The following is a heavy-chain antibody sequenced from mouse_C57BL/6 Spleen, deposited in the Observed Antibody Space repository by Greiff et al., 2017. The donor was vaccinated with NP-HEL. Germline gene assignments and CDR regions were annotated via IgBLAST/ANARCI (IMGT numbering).Heavy chain of an antibody. CDR3: ARERLTGTDYYAMDY. CDR2: ISYDGSN. CDR1: GYSITSGYY. D-gene: IGHD4-1*01. J-gene: IGHJ4*01. V-gene: IGHV3-6*01. Sequence: EVKLQESGPGLVKPSQSLSLTCSVTGYSITSGYYWNWIRQFPGNKLEWMGYISYDGSNNYNPSLKNRISITRDTSKNQFFLKLNSVTTEDTATYYCARERLTGTDYYAMDYWGQGTSVTVSS.